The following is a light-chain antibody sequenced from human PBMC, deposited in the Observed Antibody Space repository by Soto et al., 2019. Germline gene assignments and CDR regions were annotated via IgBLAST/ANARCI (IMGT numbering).Light chain of an antibody. V-gene: IGKV3-20*01. J-gene: IGKJ2*01. CDR3: QQYGNLPRYT. CDR1: QSVSSGY. CDR2: GVS. Sequence: EIVLTQSPGTLSLSPGERATLSCRASQSVSSGYLAWYQQKPGQAPRLLIYGVSSRATGIPDRFSGSGSGTDFTLTISRLEPEDFAVYYCQQYGNLPRYTFGQGTKLEIK.